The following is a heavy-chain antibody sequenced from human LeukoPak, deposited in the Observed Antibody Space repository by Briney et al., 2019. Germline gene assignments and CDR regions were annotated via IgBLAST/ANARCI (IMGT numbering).Heavy chain of an antibody. D-gene: IGHD4-17*01. J-gene: IGHJ4*02. CDR1: GYSFTSYW. CDR2: IYPGDSDT. Sequence: GESLKISCKGSGYSFTSYWVGWVRQMPGKGLEWMGIIYPGDSDTRYSPSFQGQVTISADKSISTAYLQWSSLKASDTAMYYCARPAGYGDYVSSVDYWGQGTLVTVSS. CDR3: ARPAGYGDYVSSVDY. V-gene: IGHV5-51*01.